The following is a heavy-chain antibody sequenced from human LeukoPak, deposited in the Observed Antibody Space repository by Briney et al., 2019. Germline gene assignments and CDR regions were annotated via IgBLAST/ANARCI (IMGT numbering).Heavy chain of an antibody. J-gene: IGHJ6*04. CDR2: ISYDGSNK. D-gene: IGHD3-10*01. V-gene: IGHV3-30*04. CDR1: GFTFSSYA. CDR3: ARDPITMVRGVINYGMDV. Sequence: PGGSLRLSCSASGFTFSSYAMHWVRQAPGKGLEWVAVISYDGSNKYYADSVKGRFTISRDNSKNTLYLQMNSLRAEDTAVYYCARDPITMVRGVINYGMDVWGKGTTVTVSS.